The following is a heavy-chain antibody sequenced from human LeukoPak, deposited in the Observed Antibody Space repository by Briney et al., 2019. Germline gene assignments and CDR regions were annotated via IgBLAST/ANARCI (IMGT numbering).Heavy chain of an antibody. V-gene: IGHV4-59*01. CDR1: GGSISSYY. CDR3: ARALDYGGKVDY. CDR2: IYYSGST. D-gene: IGHD4-23*01. Sequence: SETLSLTCTVSGGSISSYYWRWLRQPPGKGLEWIGYIYYSGSTNYNPSLKSRVTISVDTSKNQFSLNLSSVIAADTAVYYCARALDYGGKVDYWGQGTLVTVSS. J-gene: IGHJ4*02.